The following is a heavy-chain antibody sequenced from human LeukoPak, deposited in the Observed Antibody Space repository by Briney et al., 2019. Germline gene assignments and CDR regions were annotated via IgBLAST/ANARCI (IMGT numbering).Heavy chain of an antibody. Sequence: ASVKVSCKASGGTFSSYAISWVRQAPGQGLEWMGGVIPIFGTANYAQKFQGRVTITADESTSTAYMELSSLRSEDTAVYYCARGMADAFDIWGQGTMVTVSS. CDR2: VIPIFGTA. CDR1: GGTFSSYA. CDR3: ARGMADAFDI. V-gene: IGHV1-69*13. J-gene: IGHJ3*02. D-gene: IGHD2-8*01.